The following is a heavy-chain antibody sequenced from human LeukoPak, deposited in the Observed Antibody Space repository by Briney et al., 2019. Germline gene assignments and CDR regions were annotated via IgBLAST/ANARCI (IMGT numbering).Heavy chain of an antibody. CDR3: ARDRGNWNDPRGFDY. Sequence: SETLSLTCTVSGGSISSHYWSWIRQPPGKGLEWIGYIYYSGSTNYNPSLKSRVTISADTSKIQFSLKLSSVTAADTAVYYCARDRGNWNDPRGFDYWGQGTLVTASS. V-gene: IGHV4-59*11. J-gene: IGHJ4*02. CDR1: GGSISSHY. CDR2: IYYSGST. D-gene: IGHD1-20*01.